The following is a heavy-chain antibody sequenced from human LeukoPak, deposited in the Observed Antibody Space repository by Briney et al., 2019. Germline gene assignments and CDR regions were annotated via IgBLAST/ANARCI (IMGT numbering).Heavy chain of an antibody. CDR2: ISGSGGST. Sequence: GGSLRLSCAASGFTFSSYSMNWVRQAPGKGLEWVSDISGSGGSTYYADSVKGRFTISRDNSKNTLYLQMNSLRAEDTAVYYCAKGEMATIGGAFDIWGQGTMVTVSS. J-gene: IGHJ3*02. CDR3: AKGEMATIGGAFDI. D-gene: IGHD5-24*01. V-gene: IGHV3-23*01. CDR1: GFTFSSYS.